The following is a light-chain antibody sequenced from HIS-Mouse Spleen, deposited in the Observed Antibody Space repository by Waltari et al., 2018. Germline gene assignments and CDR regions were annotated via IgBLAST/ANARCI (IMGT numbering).Light chain of an antibody. CDR3: QQSYSPAFT. CDR1: QSISSY. Sequence: DIQITQSPSSLSASVGDRITITCRASQSISSYLNWYQQKPGKAPKLLIYAASSLQSGVPSRFSGSGSGTDFTLTISSLQPEDFATYYCQQSYSPAFTFGPGTKVDIK. V-gene: IGKV1-39*01. CDR2: AAS. J-gene: IGKJ3*01.